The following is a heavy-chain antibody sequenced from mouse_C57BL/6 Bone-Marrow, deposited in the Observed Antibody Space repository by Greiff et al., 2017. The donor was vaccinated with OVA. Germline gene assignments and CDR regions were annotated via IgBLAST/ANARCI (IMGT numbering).Heavy chain of an antibody. CDR3: TSNYLYYFDY. CDR1: GYTFPSYW. Sequence: EVQLQQSGTVLARPGASVKMSCKTSGYTFPSYWMHWVKQRPGQGLEWIGAIYPGNSDTSYNQKFKGKAKLTADKSSSTAYMQLSSLTSEDSAVYYCTSNYLYYFDYWGQGTTLTVSS. CDR2: IYPGNSDT. J-gene: IGHJ2*01. V-gene: IGHV1-5*01. D-gene: IGHD2-1*01.